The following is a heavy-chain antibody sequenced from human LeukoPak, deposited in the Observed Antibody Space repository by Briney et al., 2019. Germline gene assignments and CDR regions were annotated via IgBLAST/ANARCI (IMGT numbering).Heavy chain of an antibody. Sequence: PAGSLRLSCAASGFTFSSYSMNWVRQAPGKGLEWVSSISSSSSYIYYADSVKGRFTISRDNAKNSLYLQMNSLRAEDTAVYYCARAAAGNRGWDWYYFDYWGQGTLVSVSS. V-gene: IGHV3-21*01. CDR1: GFTFSSYS. CDR3: ARAAAGNRGWDWYYFDY. J-gene: IGHJ4*02. CDR2: ISSSSSYI. D-gene: IGHD6-13*01.